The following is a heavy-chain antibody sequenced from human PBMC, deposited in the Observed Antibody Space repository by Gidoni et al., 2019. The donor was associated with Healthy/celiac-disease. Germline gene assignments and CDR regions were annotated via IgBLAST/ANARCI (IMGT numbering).Heavy chain of an antibody. V-gene: IGHV3-23*01. CDR1: GFTFSRYA. CDR2: ISGSGGST. Sequence: EVQLLESGGGLVQPGGSLRLPCAASGFTFSRYAMSWVRQAPGKGLEWVSAISGSGGSTYYADSVKGRFTISRDNSKNTLYLQMNSLRAEDTAVYYCAKDYYYGSGSSHWGQGTLVTVSS. J-gene: IGHJ4*02. CDR3: AKDYYYGSGSSH. D-gene: IGHD3-10*01.